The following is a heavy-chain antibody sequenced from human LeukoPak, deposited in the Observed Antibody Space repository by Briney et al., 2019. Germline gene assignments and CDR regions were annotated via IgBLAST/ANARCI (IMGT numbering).Heavy chain of an antibody. CDR2: ISSSGGSK. J-gene: IGHJ4*02. V-gene: IGHV3-48*03. CDR1: GFTFSSYE. CDR3: ARSIPAVRIFDY. D-gene: IGHD2-2*01. Sequence: GGSLRLSCAASGFTFSSYEMNWVRQAPGKGLEWVSYISSSGGSKYYADSVKGRFTISRDNGKNSLYLQMNSLRAEDTAVYYCARSIPAVRIFDYWGQGTLVTVSS.